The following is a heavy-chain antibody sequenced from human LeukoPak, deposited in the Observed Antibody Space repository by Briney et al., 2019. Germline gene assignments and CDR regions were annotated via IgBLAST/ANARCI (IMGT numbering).Heavy chain of an antibody. CDR1: GFTFSGSA. Sequence: QAGGSLRLSCAASGFTFSGSAMHWVRQASGKGLEWVGRIRSKANSYATVYAASVKGRFTISRDDSKNTAYLQMNSLKTEDTAVYYCTSLIVATTYDAFDIWGQGTMVTVYS. D-gene: IGHD5-12*01. V-gene: IGHV3-73*01. CDR2: IRSKANSYAT. J-gene: IGHJ3*02. CDR3: TSLIVATTYDAFDI.